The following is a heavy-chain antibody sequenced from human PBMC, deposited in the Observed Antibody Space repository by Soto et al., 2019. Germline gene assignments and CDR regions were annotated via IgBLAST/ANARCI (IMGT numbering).Heavy chain of an antibody. V-gene: IGHV4-59*01. Sequence: SETLSLTCTVSEGSIRGYYWSWIRQPPGKGLEWIGYFHYTGISNYNSSLKSRVTMSLDTSKNQFSLKLSSVSAADTAIYFCARLVYDTRLNYMYFDFWGQGALVTVSS. D-gene: IGHD2-8*01. J-gene: IGHJ4*02. CDR1: EGSIRGYY. CDR2: FHYTGIS. CDR3: ARLVYDTRLNYMYFDF.